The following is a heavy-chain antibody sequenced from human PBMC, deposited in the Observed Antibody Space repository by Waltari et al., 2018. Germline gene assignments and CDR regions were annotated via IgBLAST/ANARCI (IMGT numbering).Heavy chain of an antibody. CDR2: MNGDGSTT. CDR1: GFTFSSYW. J-gene: IGHJ6*03. V-gene: IGHV3-74*01. Sequence: ELHLVESGGGLVQPGGSLRLSCAASGFTFSSYWMYWVRQAPGKGLVWVSRMNGDGSTTCHVDSVKGRFTISRDNAKNTLYLQMNSLRAEDTAVYYCAREDSNDKYYNYCYMDVWGRGTTVTVSS. D-gene: IGHD4-4*01. CDR3: AREDSNDKYYNYCYMDV.